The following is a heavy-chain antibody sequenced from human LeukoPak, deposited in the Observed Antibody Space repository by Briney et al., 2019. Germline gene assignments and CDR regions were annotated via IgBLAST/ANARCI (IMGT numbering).Heavy chain of an antibody. CDR1: GFTFSSYW. Sequence: GGSLRLSCAASGFTFSSYWMHWVRQAPGKGLVWVSRINSDGSSTSYADSVKGRFTISRDNAKNTLYLQMNSLRAEDTAVYYCARSYGSGSCYAVSPSDYWGQGTLVTVSS. CDR3: ARSYGSGSCYAVSPSDY. D-gene: IGHD3-10*01. J-gene: IGHJ4*02. V-gene: IGHV3-74*01. CDR2: INSDGSST.